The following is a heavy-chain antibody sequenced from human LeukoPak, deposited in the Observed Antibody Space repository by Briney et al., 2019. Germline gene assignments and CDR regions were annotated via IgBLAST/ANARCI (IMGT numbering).Heavy chain of an antibody. D-gene: IGHD3-10*01. CDR2: IYSGGST. V-gene: IGHV3-53*01. J-gene: IGHJ4*02. CDR3: AKKLFTGMGFYFDS. Sequence: GGSLRLSCAASGFTVSSNYMSWVRQAPGKGPEWVSVIYSGGSTYYADSVKGRFTISRDNSKNTLYLQMDSLRAGDTALYYCAKKLFTGMGFYFDSWGQGTLVTVSS. CDR1: GFTVSSNY.